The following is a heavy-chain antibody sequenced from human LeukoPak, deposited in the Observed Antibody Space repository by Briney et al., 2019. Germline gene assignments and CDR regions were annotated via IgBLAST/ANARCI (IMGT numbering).Heavy chain of an antibody. CDR1: GGSFSGYY. CDR2: INHSGST. J-gene: IGHJ4*02. Sequence: PSETLSLTCAVYGGSFSGYYWSWIRQPPGKGLEWIGEINHSGSTNYNPSLKSRVTISVDTSKNQFSLKLSSVTAADTAVYYCAASNSGYDWFDYWGQGTLVTVSS. CDR3: AASNSGYDWFDY. D-gene: IGHD5-12*01. V-gene: IGHV4-34*01.